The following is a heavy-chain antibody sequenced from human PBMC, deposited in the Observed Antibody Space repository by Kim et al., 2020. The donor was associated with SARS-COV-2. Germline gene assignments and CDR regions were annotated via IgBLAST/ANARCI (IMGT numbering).Heavy chain of an antibody. V-gene: IGHV1-18*01. J-gene: IGHJ6*02. CDR1: GYTFTSYG. D-gene: IGHD2-2*01. CDR3: ARETREYLRSWVRRSSTSPNGMDV. Sequence: ASVKVSCKASGYTFTSYGISWVRQAPGQGLEWMGWISAYNGNTNYAQKLQGRVTMTTDTSTSTAYMELRSLRSDDTAVYYCARETREYLRSWVRRSSTSPNGMDVWGQGTTVTVSS. CDR2: ISAYNGNT.